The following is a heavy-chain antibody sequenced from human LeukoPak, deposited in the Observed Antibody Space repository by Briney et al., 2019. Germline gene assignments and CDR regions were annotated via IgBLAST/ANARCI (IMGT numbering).Heavy chain of an antibody. V-gene: IGHV3-13*01. J-gene: IGHJ4*02. CDR3: ARRRAASWSFDS. CDR2: IGTAGET. D-gene: IGHD6-13*01. CDR1: GFTFSSYD. Sequence: GGSLRLSCAASGFTFSSYDMHWVRQATGKGLEWVSAIGTAGETYYPGSVKGRFTISRENAKNSLYLQMNSLRAEDTAVYYCARRRAASWSFDSWGQGTLVTVSS.